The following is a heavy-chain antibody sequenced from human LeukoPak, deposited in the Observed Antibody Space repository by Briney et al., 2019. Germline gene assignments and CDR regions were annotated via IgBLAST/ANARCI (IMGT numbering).Heavy chain of an antibody. J-gene: IGHJ2*01. CDR3: ARDRTRSNWNYWYFDL. V-gene: IGHV1-18*01. CDR1: GYTFTSYG. CDR2: ISVYNGNT. D-gene: IGHD1-20*01. Sequence: ASVTVSCKASGYTFTSYGISWVRQAPGQGLEWMGWISVYNGNTNYAQKLQGRVTMTTDTSTSTAYMELRSLRSDDTAVYYCARDRTRSNWNYWYFDLWGRGTLVTVSS.